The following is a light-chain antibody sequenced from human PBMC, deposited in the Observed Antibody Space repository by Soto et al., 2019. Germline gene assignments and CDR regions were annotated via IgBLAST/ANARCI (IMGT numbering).Light chain of an antibody. Sequence: DIVLTQSPDSVAVSLGERATINCKSSQSILYSANSKNYLAWYQQKPGQPPKLLIYWASTRESGVPDRFSGSGSGADFTLTISSLQAEDVAVYYCQQYYITPRTFGQGTKVEIK. V-gene: IGKV4-1*01. CDR1: QSILYSANSKNY. CDR3: QQYYITPRT. CDR2: WAS. J-gene: IGKJ1*01.